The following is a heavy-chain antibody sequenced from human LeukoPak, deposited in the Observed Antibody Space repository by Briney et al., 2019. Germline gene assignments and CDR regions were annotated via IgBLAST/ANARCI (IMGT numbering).Heavy chain of an antibody. J-gene: IGHJ5*02. V-gene: IGHV4-59*01. Sequence: PSETLSLTCTVSGGSISSYYWSWIRQPPGKGLEWIGYIYYSGSTNYNPSLKSRVTISVDTSKKQFSLKLSSVTAADTAVYYCARVLLPNYDFWSGYSNWFDPWGQGTLVTVSS. D-gene: IGHD3-3*01. CDR1: GGSISSYY. CDR2: IYYSGST. CDR3: ARVLLPNYDFWSGYSNWFDP.